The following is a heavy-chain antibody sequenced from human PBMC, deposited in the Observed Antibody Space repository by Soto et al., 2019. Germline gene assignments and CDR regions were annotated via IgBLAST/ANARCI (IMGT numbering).Heavy chain of an antibody. CDR3: AKGLINGRWYAED. Sequence: EVHLLESGGGWVHPGESLRLSCGASGFTFSTCVMTWVRQAPGKGLGWVSCISGSGTGTHYADSVKGRFTISRDNSKNTMYLQMNNLRVEDTGVYYCAKGLINGRWYAEDWGQGTLVTVSS. CDR1: GFTFSTCV. V-gene: IGHV3-23*01. CDR2: ISGSGTGT. D-gene: IGHD6-13*01. J-gene: IGHJ4*02.